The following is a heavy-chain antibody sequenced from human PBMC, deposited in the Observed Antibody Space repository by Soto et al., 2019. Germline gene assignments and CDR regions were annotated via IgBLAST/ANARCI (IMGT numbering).Heavy chain of an antibody. V-gene: IGHV4-34*01. D-gene: IGHD4-17*01. J-gene: IGHJ4*02. CDR3: ARATVTPDYFDY. CDR2: INHSGST. CDR1: GGSFSGYY. Sequence: SETLSLTCAVYGGSFSGYYWSWIRQPPGKGLEWIGEINHSGSTNYNPSLKSRVTISVDTSKNQFSLKLSSVTAADTAVYYCARATVTPDYFDYWGQGTLVTVSS.